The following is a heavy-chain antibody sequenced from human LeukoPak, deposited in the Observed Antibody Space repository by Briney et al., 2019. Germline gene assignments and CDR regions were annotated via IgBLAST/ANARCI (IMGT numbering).Heavy chain of an antibody. CDR2: ICRTGSDI. J-gene: IGHJ4*02. CDR3: ATATNGRHYDY. CDR1: GLTFSTSG. Sequence: GGSLRLSCTASGLTFSTSGFNWVRQAPGKGVEWGASICRTGSDIYHADLIRGRFTISRDNAINFLYLQMHSLRGEDTAVYYCATATNGRHYDYWGQGTLLTVSS. D-gene: IGHD1-14*01. V-gene: IGHV3-21*06.